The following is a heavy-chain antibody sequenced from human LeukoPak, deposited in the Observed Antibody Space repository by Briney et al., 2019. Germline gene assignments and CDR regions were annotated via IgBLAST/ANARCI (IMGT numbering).Heavy chain of an antibody. CDR2: IYYSGST. CDR1: GGSISSYY. D-gene: IGHD3-22*01. CDR3: ARAYYYDSSGYYPFDY. Sequence: SETLPLTCTVSGGSISSYYWSWIRQPPGKGLEWIGYIYYSGSTNYNPSLKSRVTISVDTSKNQFSLKLSSVTAADTAVYYCARAYYYDSSGYYPFDYWGQGTLVTVSS. V-gene: IGHV4-59*01. J-gene: IGHJ4*02.